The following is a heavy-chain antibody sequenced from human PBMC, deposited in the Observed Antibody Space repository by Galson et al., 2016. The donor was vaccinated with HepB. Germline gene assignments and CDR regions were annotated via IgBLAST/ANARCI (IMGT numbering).Heavy chain of an antibody. D-gene: IGHD3/OR15-3a*01. Sequence: SLRLSCAASGFIFNNYAMHWVRQAPGKGLEWVAVISDDGSNKYYADSVKGRFTISRDNSKNTLYLQMNSLRAEDTAAFYCARDDFWTGPPSASFSFDYWGQGTLVTVSS. CDR1: GFIFNNYA. V-gene: IGHV3-30-3*01. CDR2: ISDDGSNK. CDR3: ARDDFWTGPPSASFSFDY. J-gene: IGHJ4*02.